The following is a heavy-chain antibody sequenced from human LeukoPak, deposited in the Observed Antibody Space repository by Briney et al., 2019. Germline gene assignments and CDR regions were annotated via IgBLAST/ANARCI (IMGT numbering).Heavy chain of an antibody. CDR2: IIPIFGTA. CDR3: ARGGLGCSGGSCYSAFDT. CDR1: GGTFSSYA. Sequence: ASVKVSCKASGGTFSSYAISWVRQAPGQGLEWMGRIIPIFGTANYAQKFQGRVTITTDESTSTAYMELSSLRSEDTAVYYCARGGLGCSGGSCYSAFDTWGQGTMVTVSS. D-gene: IGHD2-15*01. J-gene: IGHJ3*02. V-gene: IGHV1-69*05.